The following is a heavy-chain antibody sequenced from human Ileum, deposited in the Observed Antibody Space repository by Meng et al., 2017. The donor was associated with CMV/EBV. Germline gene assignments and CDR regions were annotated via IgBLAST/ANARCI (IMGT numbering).Heavy chain of an antibody. V-gene: IGHV1-46*01. CDR2: IKSDGYNG. CDR1: EYMLTNYH. D-gene: IGHD4/OR15-4a*01. CDR3: ATELPGAFYLDD. J-gene: IGHJ4*02. Sequence: CKASEYMLTNYHIHWVRQAPEQGVGWMGIIKSDGYNGISALRFQGRLTMTRDTSTSTVYLELRSLRSEDTDVYYCATELPGAFYLDDWGQGTLVTVSS.